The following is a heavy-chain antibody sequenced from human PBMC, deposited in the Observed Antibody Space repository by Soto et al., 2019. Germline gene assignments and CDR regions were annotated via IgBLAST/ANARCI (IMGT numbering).Heavy chain of an antibody. CDR1: GFTFSNFG. V-gene: IGHV3-23*01. D-gene: IGHD3-16*02. Sequence: EVRLLESGGGLVQPGGSLRLSCEASGFTFSNFGMDWVRRAPGKGLEWISFISGAGDTTYYADSVKGRFIISRDNSKNTRYLQMNSLRTEDTAIYFCAKSFTQSNVWRAYRHKTHFDYWGQGALVTVTS. J-gene: IGHJ4*02. CDR2: ISGAGDTT. CDR3: AKSFTQSNVWRAYRHKTHFDY.